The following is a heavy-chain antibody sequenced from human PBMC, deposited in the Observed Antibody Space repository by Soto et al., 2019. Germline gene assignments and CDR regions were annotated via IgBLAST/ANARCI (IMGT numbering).Heavy chain of an antibody. V-gene: IGHV3-7*01. J-gene: IGHJ6*02. CDR1: GFTLSTYW. CDR2: IKHDENEK. D-gene: IGHD3-22*01. CDR3: ARGGGKYYDTSGGGRMDV. Sequence: EVQLVESGGGLVQPGGSLRLSCVASGFTLSTYWMNWVRQAPGKGLEWVANIKHDENEKYYVDSVKGRFTISRDNAKNSLYLQMNSLRAEDTAVYYCARGGGKYYDTSGGGRMDVWGQGTTVTVSS.